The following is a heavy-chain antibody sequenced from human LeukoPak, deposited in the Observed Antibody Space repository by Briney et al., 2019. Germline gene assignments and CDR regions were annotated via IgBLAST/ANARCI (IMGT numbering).Heavy chain of an antibody. CDR3: ARAVSPYYYYYMDV. CDR1: GGSFSGYY. D-gene: IGHD3-22*01. J-gene: IGHJ6*03. Sequence: SETLSLTCAVYGGSFSGYYWSWIRHPPGRGLEWIGEVIHSGSTNYIPSLKGRVTISVDTSKNQFSLRLSSVTAADTAVYYCARAVSPYYYYYMDVWGKGTTVTVSS. V-gene: IGHV4-34*12. CDR2: VIHSGST.